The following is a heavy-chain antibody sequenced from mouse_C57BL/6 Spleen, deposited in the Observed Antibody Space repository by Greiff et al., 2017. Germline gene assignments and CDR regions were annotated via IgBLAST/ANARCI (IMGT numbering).Heavy chain of an antibody. J-gene: IGHJ4*01. CDR2: IYPGDGDT. CDR3: ARSDLRRDYAMDY. CDR1: GYAFSSYW. V-gene: IGHV1-80*01. D-gene: IGHD2-12*01. Sequence: QVQLKESGAELVKPGASVKISCKASGYAFSSYWMNWVKQRPGKGLEWIGQIYPGDGDTNYTGKFKGKATLTADKSSSTAYMQLSSLTSEDSAVYFCARSDLRRDYAMDYWGQGTSVTVSS.